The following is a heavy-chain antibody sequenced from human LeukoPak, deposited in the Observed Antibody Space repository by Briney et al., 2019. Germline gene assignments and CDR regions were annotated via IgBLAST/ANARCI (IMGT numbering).Heavy chain of an antibody. CDR3: ARESGYGDYSQSTFDI. CDR2: ISSNGGST. D-gene: IGHD4-17*01. CDR1: GFTFSSYA. J-gene: IGHJ3*02. V-gene: IGHV3-64*01. Sequence: GGSLRLSCAASGFTFSSYAMHWVRQAPGKGLEYVSAISSNGGSTYYANSVKGRFTISRDNSKNTLYLQMGGLRAEDMAVYYCARESGYGDYSQSTFDIWGQRTMVTVSS.